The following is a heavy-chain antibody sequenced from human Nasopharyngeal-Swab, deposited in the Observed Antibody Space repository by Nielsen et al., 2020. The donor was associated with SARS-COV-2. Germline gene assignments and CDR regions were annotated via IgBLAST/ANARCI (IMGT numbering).Heavy chain of an antibody. Sequence: GESLKISCKGSGYSFTSYWIGWVRQMPGKGLEWVGIIYPGDSDTRYSPSFQGQVTTSADKSISTAYLQWSSLKASDTAMYYCARRVGYCSGGSCYFDYWGQGTLVTVSS. CDR3: ARRVGYCSGGSCYFDY. CDR2: IYPGDSDT. J-gene: IGHJ4*02. CDR1: GYSFTSYW. D-gene: IGHD2-15*01. V-gene: IGHV5-51*01.